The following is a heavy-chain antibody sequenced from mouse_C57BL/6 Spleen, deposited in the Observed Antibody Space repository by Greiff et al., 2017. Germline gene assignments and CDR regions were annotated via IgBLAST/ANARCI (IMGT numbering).Heavy chain of an antibody. J-gene: IGHJ2*01. Sequence: EVKLVESEGGLVQPGSSMKLSCTASGFTFSDYYMAWVRQVPEKGLEWVANINYDGSSTYYLDSLKSRFIISRDNAKNILYLQMSSLKSEDTATYYCARVNYGSRYGYFDDWGQGTTLTVSS. CDR2: INYDGSST. D-gene: IGHD1-1*01. CDR1: GFTFSDYY. CDR3: ARVNYGSRYGYFDD. V-gene: IGHV5-16*01.